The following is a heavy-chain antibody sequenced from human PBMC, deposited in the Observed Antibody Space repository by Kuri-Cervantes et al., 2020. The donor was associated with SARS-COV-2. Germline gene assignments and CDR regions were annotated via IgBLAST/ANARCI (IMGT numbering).Heavy chain of an antibody. J-gene: IGHJ4*02. V-gene: IGHV1-2*02. D-gene: IGHD2-21*01. Sequence: ASVKVSCKASGYTFTGYYMHWVRQAPGQGLEWMGWINPNSGGTNYAQKFQGRVTMTRDTSISTAYMELSRLRSDDTAVYYCAREGGGRAYFEFPYCGGDCPLDYWGQGTLVTVSS. CDR1: GYTFTGYY. CDR2: INPNSGGT. CDR3: AREGGGRAYFEFPYCGGDCPLDY.